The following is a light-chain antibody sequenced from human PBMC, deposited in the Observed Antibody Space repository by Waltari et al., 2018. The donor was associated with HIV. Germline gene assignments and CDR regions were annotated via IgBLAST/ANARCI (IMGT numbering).Light chain of an antibody. Sequence: QSALTPPAPVTGSPGQTITIYSTGKSRTVGVYNYVSWYQQPPGKAPKLIIFEGSSRPSGVSKRFSGSKSGNTASLTISGLQAEDDADYYCSSSTSSSTLIFGGGTKLTVL. V-gene: IGLV2-14*01. J-gene: IGLJ2*01. CDR3: SSSTSSSTLI. CDR2: EGS. CDR1: SRTVGVYNY.